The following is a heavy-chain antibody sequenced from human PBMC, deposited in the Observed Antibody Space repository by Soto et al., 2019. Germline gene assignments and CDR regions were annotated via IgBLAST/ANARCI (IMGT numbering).Heavy chain of an antibody. J-gene: IGHJ4*02. D-gene: IGHD4-17*01. CDR2: IYYSGGT. Sequence: SETLSLTCTVSGGSISSYYWSWIRQPPGKGLEWIGYIYYSGGTNYNPSLKSRVTISVDTSKNQFSLKLSSVTAADTAVYYCARDYGDFLFDYWGQGTLVTVSS. CDR3: ARDYGDFLFDY. V-gene: IGHV4-59*01. CDR1: GGSISSYY.